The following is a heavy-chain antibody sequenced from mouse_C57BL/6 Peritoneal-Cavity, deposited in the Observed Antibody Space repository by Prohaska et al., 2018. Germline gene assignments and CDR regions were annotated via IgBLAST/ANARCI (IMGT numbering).Heavy chain of an antibody. CDR2: T. V-gene: IGHV1-58*01. J-gene: IGHJ4*01. CDR3: ARDGATVVAKRDYAMDY. Sequence: TEYNGKFKGKATLTSDTSSSTAYMQLSSLTSEDSAIYFCARDGATVVAKRDYAMDYWGQGTSVTVSS. D-gene: IGHD1-1*01.